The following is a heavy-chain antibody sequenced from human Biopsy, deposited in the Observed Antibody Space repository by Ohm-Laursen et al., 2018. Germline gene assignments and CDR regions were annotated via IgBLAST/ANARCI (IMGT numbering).Heavy chain of an antibody. V-gene: IGHV3-11*01. CDR3: ARGSFAPDF. D-gene: IGHD2/OR15-2a*01. CDR2: ISSRTNTI. CDR1: GFTFSNAW. J-gene: IGHJ4*02. Sequence: SLRLSCAAPGFTFSNAWMNWIRQAPGKGLKWVSYISSRTNTIYYADSVKGRFTISRDNAKNSLYLQMNRLRAEDTAVYYCARGSFAPDFWGQGTLVTVSS.